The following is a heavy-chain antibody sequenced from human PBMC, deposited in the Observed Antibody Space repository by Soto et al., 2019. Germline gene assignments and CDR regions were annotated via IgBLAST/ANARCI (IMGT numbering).Heavy chain of an antibody. Sequence: GGSLRLSCAASGFTFSSYGMHWVRQAPGKGLEWVAVIWYDGSNKYYADSVKGRFTISRDNSKNTLYLQMNSLRAEDTAVYYCARDALYCSGGSCYPLEYFQHWGQGTLVTVSS. CDR3: ARDALYCSGGSCYPLEYFQH. CDR2: IWYDGSNK. V-gene: IGHV3-33*01. CDR1: GFTFSSYG. D-gene: IGHD2-15*01. J-gene: IGHJ1*01.